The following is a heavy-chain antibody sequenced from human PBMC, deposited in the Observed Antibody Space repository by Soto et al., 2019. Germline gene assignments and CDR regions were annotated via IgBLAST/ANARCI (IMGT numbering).Heavy chain of an antibody. CDR2: ISYDGTHK. V-gene: IGHV3-30*18. J-gene: IGHJ4*02. D-gene: IGHD5-18*01. CDR3: AKDQGRGGYSYGQGIDY. Sequence: QVQLVESGGGVVQPGRSLRLSCAASGFTFSAYAMHWVRQAPGKGLEWMAVISYDGTHKYYPDSVKGRFTISRDNFKNTLFLQMNSLRAEDTAVYYCAKDQGRGGYSYGQGIDYWGQGTLVTVSS. CDR1: GFTFSAYA.